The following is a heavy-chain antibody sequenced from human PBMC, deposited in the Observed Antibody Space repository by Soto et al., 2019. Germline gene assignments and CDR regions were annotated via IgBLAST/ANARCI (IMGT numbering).Heavy chain of an antibody. J-gene: IGHJ4*02. CDR1: GFTFSNYA. D-gene: IGHD3-22*01. Sequence: GGSLRLSCAASGFTFSNYAVTWVRQAPGKGLEWVSTISGSGGSTYYADSVKGRFTISRDNSKNTLYLQMNSLRAEDTAVYFCVRDYSSFPDVWGQGTLVTVSS. CDR3: VRDYSSFPDV. CDR2: ISGSGGST. V-gene: IGHV3-23*01.